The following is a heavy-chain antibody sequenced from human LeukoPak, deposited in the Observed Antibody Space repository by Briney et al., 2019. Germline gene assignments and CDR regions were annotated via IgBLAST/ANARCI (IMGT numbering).Heavy chain of an antibody. CDR1: GFTFSSYG. D-gene: IGHD3-22*01. J-gene: IGHJ6*02. V-gene: IGHV3-30*03. CDR2: ISYDGSNK. CDR3: ARAPAPPMIVVVIKANSGMDV. Sequence: GRSLRLSCAASGFTFSSYGMHWVRQAPGKGLEWVAVISYDGSNKYYADSVKGRFTISRDNSKNTLYLQMNSLRAEDTAVYYCARAPAPPMIVVVIKANSGMDVWGQGTTVTVSS.